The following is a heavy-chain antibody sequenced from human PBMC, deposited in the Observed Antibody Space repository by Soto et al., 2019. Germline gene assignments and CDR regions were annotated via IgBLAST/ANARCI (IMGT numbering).Heavy chain of an antibody. CDR3: SPSLDY. J-gene: IGHJ4*02. V-gene: IGHV3-7*01. CDR1: GFTFSSYW. Sequence: GGSLRLSXAGSGFTFSSYWMDWVRQAPGKGLEWVANINQDGSEKHYIDSVKGRFTISRDNAKNSLYLQMSSLTAEDSALYYCSPSLDYWGQGTLVTVSS. CDR2: INQDGSEK.